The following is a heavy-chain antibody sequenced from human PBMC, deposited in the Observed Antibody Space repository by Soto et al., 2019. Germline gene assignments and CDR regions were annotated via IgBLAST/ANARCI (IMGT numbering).Heavy chain of an antibody. Sequence: EASVKVSCKASGYTFTTYGISWVRQAPGQGLEWMGWINGYNGNTDYPQKLQGRVTMTTDTSTSTAYMALRSLRSDDTAVYYCAREGSAPYYYYGMDVWGQGTTVSVSS. J-gene: IGHJ6*02. CDR2: INGYNGNT. D-gene: IGHD6-19*01. CDR1: GYTFTTYG. V-gene: IGHV1-18*01. CDR3: AREGSAPYYYYGMDV.